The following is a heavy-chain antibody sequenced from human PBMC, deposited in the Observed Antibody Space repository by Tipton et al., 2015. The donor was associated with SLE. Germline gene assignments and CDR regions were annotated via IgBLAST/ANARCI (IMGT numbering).Heavy chain of an antibody. J-gene: IGHJ2*01. Sequence: TLSLTCTVSGGSISSYYWSWIRQPPGKGLEWIGEINHSGSTNYNPSLKSRVTISVDTSKNQFSLKLSSVTAADTAVYYCARQSQVVPAARRYFDLWGRGTLVTVSS. D-gene: IGHD2-2*01. CDR3: ARQSQVVPAARRYFDL. CDR1: GGSISSYY. V-gene: IGHV4-34*01. CDR2: INHSGST.